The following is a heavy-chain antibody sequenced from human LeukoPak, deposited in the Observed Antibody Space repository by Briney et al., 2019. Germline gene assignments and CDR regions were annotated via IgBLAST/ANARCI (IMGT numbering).Heavy chain of an antibody. Sequence: SVKVSCKASGGTFSSYAISWVRQAPGQGLEWMGGIIPIFGTANSAQKFQGRVSITADESTSTAFMELSSLRSEDTAVYYCAREWGLESSGYYYAYWGQGTLVTVSS. D-gene: IGHD3-22*01. J-gene: IGHJ4*02. CDR2: IIPIFGTA. V-gene: IGHV1-69*13. CDR1: GGTFSSYA. CDR3: AREWGLESSGYYYAY.